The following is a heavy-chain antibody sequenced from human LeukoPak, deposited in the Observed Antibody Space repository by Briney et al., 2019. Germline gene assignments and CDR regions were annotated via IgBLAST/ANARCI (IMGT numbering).Heavy chain of an antibody. CDR2: INPNSGDT. D-gene: IGHD6-6*01. CDR1: GYTFTGYY. J-gene: IGHJ3*02. V-gene: IGHV1-2*02. Sequence: ASVKVSCKASGYTFTGYYMHWVRQAPGQGLEWMGLINPNSGDTNYAQNFQGRVTMTRDTSISTAYMELSRLRSDDTAVYYCARDRNSGSSLDIWGQGTMLTVSS. CDR3: ARDRNSGSSLDI.